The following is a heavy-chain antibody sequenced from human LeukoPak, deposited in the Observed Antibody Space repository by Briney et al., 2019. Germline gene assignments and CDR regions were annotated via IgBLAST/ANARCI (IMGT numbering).Heavy chain of an antibody. V-gene: IGHV1-46*01. J-gene: IGHJ4*02. CDR1: GYTFTCYY. D-gene: IGHD2-8*01. Sequence: GASVKVSCKASGYTFTCYYMHWVRQAPGQGLEWMGKINLSGGSTTYAQKFQGRVTMTRDTSTSTVYMELSSLRSEDTAVYYCARDYVDDIPMIKDYWGQGTLVTVSS. CDR3: ARDYVDDIPMIKDY. CDR2: INLSGGST.